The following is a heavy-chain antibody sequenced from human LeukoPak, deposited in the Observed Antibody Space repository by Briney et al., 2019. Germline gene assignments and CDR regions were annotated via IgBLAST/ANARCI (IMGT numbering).Heavy chain of an antibody. J-gene: IGHJ4*02. V-gene: IGHV4-39*07. CDR2: IYYSGTT. D-gene: IGHD3-16*01. CDR1: GDSISSSTDY. Sequence: PSETLSLTCTVSGDSISSSTDYWSYIRQPPGKGLEWIGSIYYSGTTLYNPSLKSRLTISVDTSKRQFSLKLTSVTAADTAVYYCARGRLGSYSDFWGQGILVTVSS. CDR3: ARGRLGSYSDF.